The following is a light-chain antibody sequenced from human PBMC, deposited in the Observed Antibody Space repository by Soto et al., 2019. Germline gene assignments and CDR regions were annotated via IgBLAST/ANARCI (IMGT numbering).Light chain of an antibody. CDR1: QSVIRY. Sequence: EIVLTQSSATMPFSPLERHMVYCRASQSVIRYLAWYQQRPGQAPRLLIYDASYRATGIPARFSGSGSGTDFTLTISSLEPEDFAVYYCQHRFNWPWTFGQGTKVDIK. CDR2: DAS. V-gene: IGKV3-11*01. J-gene: IGKJ1*01. CDR3: QHRFNWPWT.